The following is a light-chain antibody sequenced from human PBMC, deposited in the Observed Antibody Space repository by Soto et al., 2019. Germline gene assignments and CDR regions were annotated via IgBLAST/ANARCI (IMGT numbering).Light chain of an antibody. J-gene: IGKJ1*01. Sequence: IQMTQSPSSLSASVGDSVSITCRASQGIGNYLAWYQQKPGKVPKLLIYAASTLQSGVPSRFSGSGSGTYFILTISSLQPEDVASYYCQKYNSAPTFGQGTKVEIK. CDR3: QKYNSAPT. CDR1: QGIGNY. V-gene: IGKV1-27*01. CDR2: AAS.